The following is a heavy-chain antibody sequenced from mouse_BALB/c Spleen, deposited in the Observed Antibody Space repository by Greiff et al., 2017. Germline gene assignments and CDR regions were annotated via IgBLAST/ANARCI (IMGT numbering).Heavy chain of an antibody. CDR3: ARYYYDYFDY. V-gene: IGHV14-3*02. CDR2: IDPANGNT. J-gene: IGHJ2*01. CDR1: GFNIKDTY. D-gene: IGHD1-1*01. Sequence: EVKLMESGAELVKPGASVKLSCTASGFNIKDTYMHWVKQRPEQGLEWIGRIDPANGNTKYDPKFQGKATITADTSSNTAYLQLSSLTSEDTAVYYCARYYYDYFDYWGQGTTLTVSS.